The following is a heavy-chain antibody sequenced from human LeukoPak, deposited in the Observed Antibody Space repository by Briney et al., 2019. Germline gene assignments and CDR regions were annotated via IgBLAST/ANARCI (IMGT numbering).Heavy chain of an antibody. Sequence: PGGSLRLSCAASGFTFNNYVMSWFRQTPGKGLEWVSAISGSGDRTYYAESVKGRFSISRDNSKNTLYLQMHSLRAEDTAVYYCGKRELWHGSGEDAWGQGTTVTVSS. J-gene: IGHJ6*02. CDR3: GKRELWHGSGEDA. V-gene: IGHV3-23*01. D-gene: IGHD3-10*01. CDR1: GFTFNNYV. CDR2: ISGSGDRT.